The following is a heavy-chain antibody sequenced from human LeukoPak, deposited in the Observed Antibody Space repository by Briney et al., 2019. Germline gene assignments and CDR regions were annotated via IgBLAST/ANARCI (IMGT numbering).Heavy chain of an antibody. D-gene: IGHD5-18*01. J-gene: IGHJ4*02. Sequence: QPGGSLRLSCAASGFTVSSNYMSWVRQAPGKGLEWVSVIYSGGSTYYADSVKGRFTISRDNSKNTLYLQMNSLRAEDTAVYYCASAGGYSYGELDYWGQGTLVTVSS. CDR2: IYSGGST. CDR3: ASAGGYSYGELDY. V-gene: IGHV3-66*01. CDR1: GFTVSSNY.